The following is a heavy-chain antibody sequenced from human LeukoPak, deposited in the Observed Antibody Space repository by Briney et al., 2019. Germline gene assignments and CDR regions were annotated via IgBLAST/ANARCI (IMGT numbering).Heavy chain of an antibody. J-gene: IGHJ6*02. Sequence: SETLSLTCTVSGGSISSGGYYWNWIRQHPGKGLEWIGYIYYSGSTYYNPSLKSRVTISVDTSKNQFSLKLTSVTAADTAVYYCARGAPYPYYGMDVWGQGTTVTVSS. CDR2: IYYSGST. CDR3: ARGAPYPYYGMDV. CDR1: GGSISSGGYY. D-gene: IGHD2-21*01. V-gene: IGHV4-31*03.